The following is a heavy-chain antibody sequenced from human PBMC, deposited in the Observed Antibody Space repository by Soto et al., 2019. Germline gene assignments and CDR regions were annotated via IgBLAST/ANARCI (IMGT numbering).Heavy chain of an antibody. D-gene: IGHD2-15*01. CDR1: GYTFTSYG. CDR2: ISPYTGNR. CDR3: ARIRRRTNTPQARLDQ. V-gene: IGHV1-18*01. Sequence: QIQLEQSGAEVKTPGASVKVSCKASGYTFTSYGISWVRQAPGQGLEWVGWISPYTGNRNYTEIRQDRLTMTTDTSTSTAYMELKSLTSDDTAVYFCARIRRRTNTPQARLDQWGQAGFVTIAS. J-gene: IGHJ4*02.